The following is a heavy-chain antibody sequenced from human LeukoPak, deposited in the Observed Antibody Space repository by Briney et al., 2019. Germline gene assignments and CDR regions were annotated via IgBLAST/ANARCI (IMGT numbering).Heavy chain of an antibody. CDR3: AVSNWMDP. CDR2: TKQDGSDK. Sequence: PGGSLRLSCAASGVTFSNYWMTWVRQGPGKGLEWVASTKQDGSDKYYVDSVKGRFTISRDNAKKSLYLQMNSLRAEDTAVYYCAVSNWMDPWGQGTLVTVSS. CDR1: GVTFSNYW. J-gene: IGHJ5*02. V-gene: IGHV3-7*01.